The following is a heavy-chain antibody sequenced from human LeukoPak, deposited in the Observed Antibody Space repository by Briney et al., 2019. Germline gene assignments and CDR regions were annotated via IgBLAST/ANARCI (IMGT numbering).Heavy chain of an antibody. CDR3: ARGHYGSGSYYKGFDY. J-gene: IGHJ4*02. V-gene: IGHV4-61*02. CDR2: XDSSGNI. CDR1: GGSISSGXXX. Sequence: VSGGSISSGXXXXSWXXQSAXXXXXXXXRXDSSGNINYNPSLKSRVIMSLDTSKNQFSLKLSSVTAADTAVYYCARGHYGSGSYYKGFDYWGQGTLVTVSS. D-gene: IGHD3-10*01.